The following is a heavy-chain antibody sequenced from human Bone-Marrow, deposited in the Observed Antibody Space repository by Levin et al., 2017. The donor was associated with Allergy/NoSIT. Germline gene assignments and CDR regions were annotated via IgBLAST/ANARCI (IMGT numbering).Heavy chain of an antibody. V-gene: IGHV3-23*01. CDR2: ISGSGGST. J-gene: IGHJ3*02. CDR3: TYYFMTYGGNPGAFNI. D-gene: IGHD3-10*01. Sequence: QPGGSLRLSCAASGFTFNYFAMSWVRQAPGKGLEWVSAISGSGGSTYYADSVSGRFTVSRDNSKNTLYLQMNSLRAEDTAVYYCTYYFMTYGGNPGAFNIWGPGTMGTVSS. CDR1: GFTFNYFA.